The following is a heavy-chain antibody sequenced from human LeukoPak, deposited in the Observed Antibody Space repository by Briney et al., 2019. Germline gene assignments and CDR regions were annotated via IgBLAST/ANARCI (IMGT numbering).Heavy chain of an antibody. J-gene: IGHJ3*02. CDR3: ARATLTSGYSSGWYGDAFDI. CDR1: GGSISSSSYY. Sequence: SETLSLTCTVSGGSISSSSYYWGWIRQPPGKGLEWIGSIYYSGSTYYNPSLKSRVTISVDTSKNQFSLKLSSVTAADTAVYYCARATLTSGYSSGWYGDAFDIWGQGTMVTVSS. D-gene: IGHD6-19*01. CDR2: IYYSGST. V-gene: IGHV4-39*01.